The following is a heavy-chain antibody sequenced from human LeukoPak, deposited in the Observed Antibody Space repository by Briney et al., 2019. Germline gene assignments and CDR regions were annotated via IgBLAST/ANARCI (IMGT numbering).Heavy chain of an antibody. D-gene: IGHD5-24*01. CDR2: IWYDGSNK. V-gene: IGHV3-33*06. J-gene: IGHJ3*02. CDR1: GFTFSSYG. Sequence: PGGSLRLSCAASGFTFSSYGMHWVRQAPGKGLGWVAVIWYDGSNKYYADSVKGRFTISRDNSKNTLYLQMNSLRAEDTAVYYCAKERSLRDAFDIWGQGTMVTVSS. CDR3: AKERSLRDAFDI.